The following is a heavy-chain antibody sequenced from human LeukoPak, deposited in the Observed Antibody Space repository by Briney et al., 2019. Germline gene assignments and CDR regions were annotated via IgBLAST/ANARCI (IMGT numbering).Heavy chain of an antibody. CDR3: ARGTHGEATGQSDY. CDR2: IIPIFGTA. D-gene: IGHD1-26*01. J-gene: IGHJ4*02. CDR1: GGTFSSYA. Sequence: VASVKVSCKASGGTFSSYAISWVRQAPGQGLEWMGGIIPIFGTANYAQKFQGRVTITADKSTSTAYMELSSLRSEDTAVYYCARGTHGEATGQSDYWGRGTLVTVSS. V-gene: IGHV1-69*06.